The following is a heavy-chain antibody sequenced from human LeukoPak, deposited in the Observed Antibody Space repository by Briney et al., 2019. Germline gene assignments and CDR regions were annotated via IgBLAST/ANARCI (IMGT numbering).Heavy chain of an antibody. V-gene: IGHV3-7*03. J-gene: IGHJ4*02. CDR2: INHNGNVN. CDR3: ARGVLGVIPIDY. CDR1: GFTFSSYW. D-gene: IGHD2-8*02. Sequence: PGGSLRLSCAASGFTFSSYWMNWARQAPGKGLEWVASINHNGNVNYYVDSVKGRFTISRDNAKNSLYLQMSNLRAEDTAVYYCARGVLGVIPIDYWGQGTLVTVSS.